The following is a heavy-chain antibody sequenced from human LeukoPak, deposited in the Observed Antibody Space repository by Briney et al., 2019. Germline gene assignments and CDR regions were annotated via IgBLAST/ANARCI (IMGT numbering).Heavy chain of an antibody. V-gene: IGHV3-23*01. CDR1: GFTFSSYA. J-gene: IGHJ5*02. CDR2: ISGSGGST. D-gene: IGHD3-22*01. Sequence: GGSLRLSCAASGFTFSSYAMSRVRQAPGKGLEWVSAISGSGGSTYYADSVKGRFTISRDNSKNTLYLQMNSLRAEDTAVYYCAKGDRVVVIHNWFDPWGQGTLVTVSS. CDR3: AKGDRVVVIHNWFDP.